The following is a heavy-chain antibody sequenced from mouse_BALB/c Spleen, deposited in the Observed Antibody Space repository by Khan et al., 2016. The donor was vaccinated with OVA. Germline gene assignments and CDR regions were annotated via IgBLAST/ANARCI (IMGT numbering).Heavy chain of an antibody. Sequence: VQLKQSGPELMKPGASVKISCKASGYSFTSYYIHWVKQSHGKSLEWIGYVDPFSGGTTYNQKFKGKATLTVDKSSSTAYIHFSNLTSEDSAVYYCTGHGYVAWFTYWGQGTLVTVSA. CDR1: GYSFTSYY. CDR2: VDPFSGGT. V-gene: IGHV1S135*01. CDR3: TGHGYVAWFTY. J-gene: IGHJ3*01. D-gene: IGHD2-2*01.